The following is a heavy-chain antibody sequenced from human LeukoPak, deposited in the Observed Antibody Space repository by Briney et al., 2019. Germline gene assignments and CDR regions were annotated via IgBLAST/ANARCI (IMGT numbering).Heavy chain of an antibody. V-gene: IGHV3-30-3*01. J-gene: IGHJ4*02. CDR3: ARDAPYFDY. CDR2: ISYDGSNK. Sequence: PGRSLRLSCAASEFTFSSYAMHWVRQAPGKGLEWVAVISYDGSNKYYAASVKGRFTISRGNSKNTLYLQMNSLRAEDTAVYYRARDAPYFDYWGQGTLVTVSS. CDR1: EFTFSSYA.